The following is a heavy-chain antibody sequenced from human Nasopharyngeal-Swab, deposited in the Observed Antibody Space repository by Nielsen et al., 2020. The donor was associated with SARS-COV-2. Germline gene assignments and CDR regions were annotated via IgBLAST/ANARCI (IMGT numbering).Heavy chain of an antibody. CDR2: ISGSGGST. CDR1: GFTFSSYA. J-gene: IGHJ6*02. Sequence: GGSLRLSCAASGFTFSSYAMSWVRQAPGKGLEWVSAISGSGGSTYYADSVKGRFTISRDNAKNSLYLQVNSLRAEDTAVYYCAREARGVVAYYYYYGMDVWGQGTTVTVSS. V-gene: IGHV3-23*01. D-gene: IGHD2-15*01. CDR3: AREARGVVAYYYYYGMDV.